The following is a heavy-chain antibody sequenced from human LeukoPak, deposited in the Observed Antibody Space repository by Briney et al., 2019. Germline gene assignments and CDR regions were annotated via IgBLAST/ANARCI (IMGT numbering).Heavy chain of an antibody. CDR3: ARDAVDTANAV. J-gene: IGHJ6*02. CDR1: GFTFTNAW. D-gene: IGHD5-18*01. CDR2: INSDGSIT. Sequence: TGGSLRLSCVASGFTFTNAWLTWVRQAPGKGLVWVSHINSDGSITSYADSVKGRFTISRDNAKNTLYLQMNSLRAEDTAVYYCARDAVDTANAVWGQGTTVTVSS. V-gene: IGHV3-74*01.